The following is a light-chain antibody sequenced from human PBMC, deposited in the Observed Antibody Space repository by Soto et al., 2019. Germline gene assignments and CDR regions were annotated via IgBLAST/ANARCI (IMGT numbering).Light chain of an antibody. CDR1: SSDVGAYNS. CDR3: SSYAGSNTFVV. V-gene: IGLV2-8*01. CDR2: EVI. J-gene: IGLJ2*01. Sequence: QSVLTQPPSASGSPGQSVTISCTGTSSDVGAYNSVSWYQQHPGKAPKLMIYEVIKWPSGVPDRFSGSKSDNTASLTVSGLQAEDEAVYYCSSYAGSNTFVVFGGGTKLTVL.